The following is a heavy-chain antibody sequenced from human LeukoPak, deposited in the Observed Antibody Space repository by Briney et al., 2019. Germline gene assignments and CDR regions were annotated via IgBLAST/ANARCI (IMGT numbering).Heavy chain of an antibody. V-gene: IGHV1-69*01. CDR2: IIPIFGTA. J-gene: IGHJ5*02. CDR1: GGTFSSYA. CDR3: AREGICSSTSCYTFWFDP. D-gene: IGHD2-2*02. Sequence: SVKVSCKASGGTFSSYAISWVRQAPGQGLEWIGGIIPIFGTANYAQKFQGRVTITADESTSTAYMELSSLRSEDTAVYYCAREGICSSTSCYTFWFDPWGQGTLVTVSS.